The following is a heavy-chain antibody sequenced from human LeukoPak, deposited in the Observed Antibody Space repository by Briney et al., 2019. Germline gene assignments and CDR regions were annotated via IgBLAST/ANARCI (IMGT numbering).Heavy chain of an antibody. CDR3: ARSRGYYNAFDI. D-gene: IGHD3-22*01. J-gene: IGHJ3*02. CDR2: ISSSGSTI. V-gene: IGHV3-11*04. Sequence: GGSLRLSCAASGFTFGDYYMSWIRQAPGKGLEWVSYISSSGSTIYYADSMKGRFTISRDNAKNSLHLQMNSLRAEDTAVYYCARSRGYYNAFDIWGQGTVVTVSS. CDR1: GFTFGDYY.